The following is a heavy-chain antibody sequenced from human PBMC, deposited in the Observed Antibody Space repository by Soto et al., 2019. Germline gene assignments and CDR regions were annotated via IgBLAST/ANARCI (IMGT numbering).Heavy chain of an antibody. V-gene: IGHV1-8*01. CDR1: GYTFISYD. CDR2: MNPNTGDT. CDR3: ARGDGYIFDY. Sequence: QVQLVQSGAEVKKPGASVKVSCKASGYTFISYDINWVRQATGQGLEWMGWMNPNTGDTGYAQKFQGTVTMTRNTSINTANLELSSLRSDDTAVYFCARGDGYIFDYWGQGTLVTVSS. D-gene: IGHD5-12*01. J-gene: IGHJ4*02.